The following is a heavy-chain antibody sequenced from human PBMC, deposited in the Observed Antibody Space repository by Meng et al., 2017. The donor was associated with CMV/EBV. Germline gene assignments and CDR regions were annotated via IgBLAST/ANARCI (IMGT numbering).Heavy chain of an antibody. CDR3: ARAPYDFWRGYYNNGMDV. J-gene: IGHJ6*02. V-gene: IGHV5-51*01. CDR2: IYPGDSDA. D-gene: IGHD3-3*01. CDR1: GYSFTSYW. Sequence: KVSCKGSGYSFTSYWISWVRQMPGQGLEWMGIIYPGDSDASYSPSFQGQVTISADKSISTAYLQWSSLKASDTAMYYCARAPYDFWRGYYNNGMDVWGQGTTVTVSS.